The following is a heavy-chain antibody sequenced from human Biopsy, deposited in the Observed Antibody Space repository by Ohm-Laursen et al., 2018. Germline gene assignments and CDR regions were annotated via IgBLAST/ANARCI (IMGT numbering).Heavy chain of an antibody. CDR2: INRDSDTA. Sequence: SLRLSCSASGFIFDDYDMHWVRQAPGKGLEWVSRINRDSDTADYVDSVRDRFTISRDNARKTLFLQMNSLRPEDTALYYCVKDRGGARASSHYWGQGIRVAVSS. CDR3: VKDRGGARASSHY. V-gene: IGHV3-9*01. D-gene: IGHD3-16*01. J-gene: IGHJ4*02. CDR1: GFIFDDYD.